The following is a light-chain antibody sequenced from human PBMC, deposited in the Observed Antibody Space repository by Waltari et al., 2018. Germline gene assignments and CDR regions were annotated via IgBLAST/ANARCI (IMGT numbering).Light chain of an antibody. Sequence: EIVSAQSPGTLSLSPGERATLSCRASQSFSSGYLAWYQQRPGQAPRLLIDGISSRATGIPDRFSGSGSGTDFTLTISRLEPEDFAVYYCQHYDNSPPWTFGQGTKVEIK. J-gene: IGKJ1*01. CDR1: QSFSSGY. V-gene: IGKV3-20*01. CDR2: GIS. CDR3: QHYDNSPPWT.